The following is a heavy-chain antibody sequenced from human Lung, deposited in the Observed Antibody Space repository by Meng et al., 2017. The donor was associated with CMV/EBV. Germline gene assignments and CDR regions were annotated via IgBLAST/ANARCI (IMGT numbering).Heavy chain of an antibody. D-gene: IGHD6-13*01. V-gene: IGHV1-18*01. Sequence: ASXXVSXKASGYTFINHGFSWVRQAPGQGLEWMGWISTYSGNTNYAQKFQGRVTMSTDTSTNTAYMELRSLRSDDTAVYYCARDFVPFGATAVYYGMDVWXQGTXVTVSS. J-gene: IGHJ6*02. CDR2: ISTYSGNT. CDR1: GYTFINHG. CDR3: ARDFVPFGATAVYYGMDV.